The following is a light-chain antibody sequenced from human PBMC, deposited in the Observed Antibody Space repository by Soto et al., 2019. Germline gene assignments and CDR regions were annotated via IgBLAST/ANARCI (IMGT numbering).Light chain of an antibody. J-gene: IGKJ1*01. V-gene: IGKV3-20*01. CDR3: QQYCSSPPWT. Sequence: EIVLTQSPGTLSLSPGERATLSCRASQSVSSSYLAWYQQKPGQAPRLLIYGASSRATGIPDRFSGSGSGTDFSLTISRLEPEDFGVYYCQQYCSSPPWTFGQGTKVEIK. CDR1: QSVSSSY. CDR2: GAS.